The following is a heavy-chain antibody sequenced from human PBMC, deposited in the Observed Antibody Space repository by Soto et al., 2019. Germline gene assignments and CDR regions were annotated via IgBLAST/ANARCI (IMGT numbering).Heavy chain of an antibody. CDR2: IIPIFGTA. Sequence: QVQLVQSGAEVKKPGSSVKVSCKASGGTFSSYAISWVRQAPGQGLEWMGGIIPIFGTANYAQKFQGRVTITADESTRTGYMELSSLRSEDTAVYYCARDRGGYCTNGVCYYFDYWGQGTLVTVSS. CDR3: ARDRGGYCTNGVCYYFDY. V-gene: IGHV1-69*01. D-gene: IGHD2-8*01. CDR1: GGTFSSYA. J-gene: IGHJ4*02.